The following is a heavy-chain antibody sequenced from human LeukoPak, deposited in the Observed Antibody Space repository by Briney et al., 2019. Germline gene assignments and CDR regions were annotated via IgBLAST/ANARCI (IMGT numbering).Heavy chain of an antibody. CDR1: GFTFSSYG. CDR3: AKDQYSGSYYVRGFDY. D-gene: IGHD1-26*01. J-gene: IGHJ4*02. CDR2: ISYDGSNK. V-gene: IGHV3-30*18. Sequence: GGSLRLSCAASGFTFSSYGMHWVRQAPGKGLEWVAVISYDGSNKYYADSVKGRFTISRDNSKNTVYLQMNSLRAEDTAVYYCAKDQYSGSYYVRGFDYWGQGTLVTVSS.